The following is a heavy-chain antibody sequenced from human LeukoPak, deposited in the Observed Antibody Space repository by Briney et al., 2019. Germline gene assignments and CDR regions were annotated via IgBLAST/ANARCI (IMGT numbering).Heavy chain of an antibody. CDR2: SSSRSSTI. D-gene: IGHD1-14*01. CDR1: GFTFSSYS. J-gene: IGHJ4*02. Sequence: GGSLRLSCAASGFTFSSYSMNWVRQAPGKGLEWVSYSSSRSSTIYYADSVKGRFTISRDNAKNSLYLQMNSLRAEDTAVYYCAKDAEGPLDYWGQGTLVTVSS. CDR3: AKDAEGPLDY. V-gene: IGHV3-48*01.